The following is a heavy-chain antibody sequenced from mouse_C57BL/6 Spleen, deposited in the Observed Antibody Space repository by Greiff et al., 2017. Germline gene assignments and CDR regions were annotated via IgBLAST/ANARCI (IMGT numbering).Heavy chain of an antibody. D-gene: IGHD1-1*01. CDR3: ARGSTTVVPYYAMDY. CDR1: GYTFTSYW. Sequence: VQLQQSGAELVMPGASVKLSCKASGYTFTSYWMHWVKQRPGQGLEWIGEIDPSDSYTNYNQKFKGKSTLTVDKSSSTAYMQLSSLTSEDSAVYYCARGSTTVVPYYAMDYWGQGTSVTVSS. CDR2: IDPSDSYT. V-gene: IGHV1-69*01. J-gene: IGHJ4*01.